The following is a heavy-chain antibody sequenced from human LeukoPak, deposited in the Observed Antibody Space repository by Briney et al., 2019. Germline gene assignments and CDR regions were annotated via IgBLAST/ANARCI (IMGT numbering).Heavy chain of an antibody. Sequence: PGGSLRLSCAASGFTVSSNYMGWVRQAPGKGLEWVSVIYSGGSTYYADSVKGRFTISRDNSKNTLYLQMNSLRAEDTAVYYCARFSIAAAATYFDYWGQGTLVTVSS. V-gene: IGHV3-66*01. CDR3: ARFSIAAAATYFDY. D-gene: IGHD6-13*01. CDR1: GFTVSSNY. J-gene: IGHJ4*02. CDR2: IYSGGST.